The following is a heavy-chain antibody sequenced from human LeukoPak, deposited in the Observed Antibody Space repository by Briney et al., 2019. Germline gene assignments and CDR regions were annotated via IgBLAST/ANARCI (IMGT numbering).Heavy chain of an antibody. CDR3: TTDSGYGRYYFDY. J-gene: IGHJ4*02. CDR2: IKSKTDGGTT. D-gene: IGHD5-12*01. V-gene: IGHV3-15*07. CDR1: GFTFSNAW. Sequence: TGGSLRLSCAASGFTFSNAWMNWVRQAPGKGLEWVGRIKSKTDGGTTDYAAPVKGRFTISRDDSKNTLYLQVNSLKTEDTAVYYCTTDSGYGRYYFDYWGQGTLVTVSS.